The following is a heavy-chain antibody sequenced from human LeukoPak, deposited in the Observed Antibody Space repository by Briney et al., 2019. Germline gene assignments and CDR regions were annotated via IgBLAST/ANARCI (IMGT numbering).Heavy chain of an antibody. CDR3: ARDKSYGPSPITGAFDY. CDR2: IRYDGSNK. Sequence: PGGSLRLSCAASGFTFSSYGMHWVRQAPGKELAWVAFIRYDGSNKYYADSAKGRFTISRDNSKNTLYLQVNSLRAEDTAVYYCARDKSYGPSPITGAFDYWGQGTLVTVSS. V-gene: IGHV3-30*02. J-gene: IGHJ4*02. CDR1: GFTFSSYG. D-gene: IGHD1-14*01.